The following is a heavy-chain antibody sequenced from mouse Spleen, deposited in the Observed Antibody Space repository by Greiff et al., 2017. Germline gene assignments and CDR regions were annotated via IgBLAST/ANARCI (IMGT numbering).Heavy chain of an antibody. V-gene: IGHV5-9*01. CDR2: ISSGGGNT. CDR1: GFTFSSYA. D-gene: IGHD2-4*01. CDR3: ARQRGYDYDGFAY. Sequence: DVMLVESGGGLVKLGGSLKLSCAASGFTFSSYAMSWVRQTPEKRLEWVATISSGGGNTYYPDSVKGRFTISRDNAKNTLYLQMSSLKSEDTAMYYCARQRGYDYDGFAYWGQGTLVTVSA. J-gene: IGHJ3*01.